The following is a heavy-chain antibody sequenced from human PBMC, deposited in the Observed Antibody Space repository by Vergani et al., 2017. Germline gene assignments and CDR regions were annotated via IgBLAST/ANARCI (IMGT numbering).Heavy chain of an antibody. J-gene: IGHJ4*02. CDR2: FYYSGSN. CDR3: AREGERDPAMDD. D-gene: IGHD1-26*01. V-gene: IGHV4-39*07. CDR1: GGSISSSSYY. Sequence: QLQLQESGPGLVKPSETLSLTCTVSGGSISSSSYYWGWSLPPPGKGLEWIGSFYYSGSNYYNPSIKRRVTILVDTSKNQFSLTLSSVTAAATVVYYCAREGERDPAMDDWGQGTLVTVSS.